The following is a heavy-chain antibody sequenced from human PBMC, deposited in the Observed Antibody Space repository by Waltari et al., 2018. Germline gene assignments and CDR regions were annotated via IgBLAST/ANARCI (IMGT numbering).Heavy chain of an antibody. D-gene: IGHD3-16*02. V-gene: IGHV4-39*07. Sequence: QLQLQESGPGLVKPSETLSLTCTVSGGSISSSSYYWGWIRQPPGKGLEWIGSIYYSGSTYYNPSLKSRVTRSGDTSKNQFSLKLSAVTAADTAVYYWARDAELSSGFDYWGQGTLVTVSS. CDR3: ARDAELSSGFDY. CDR2: IYYSGST. CDR1: GGSISSSSYY. J-gene: IGHJ4*02.